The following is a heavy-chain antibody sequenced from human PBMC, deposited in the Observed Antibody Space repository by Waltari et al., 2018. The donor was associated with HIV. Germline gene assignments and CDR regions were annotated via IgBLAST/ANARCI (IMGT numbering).Heavy chain of an antibody. V-gene: IGHV5-51*01. CDR3: ARRKGDYRTAFDI. CDR1: GNNFAGYW. Sequence: EEKLVQSGAEAKEPGESLKISCKSLGNNFAGYWVGWVRQMPGKGLEWVGVIYPGDSDAVYSPSFQGRVIMSTDSSISTVYLQWSSLRASDTAMYYCARRKGDYRTAFDIWGQGTMVTASS. J-gene: IGHJ3*02. D-gene: IGHD4-17*01. CDR2: IYPGDSDA.